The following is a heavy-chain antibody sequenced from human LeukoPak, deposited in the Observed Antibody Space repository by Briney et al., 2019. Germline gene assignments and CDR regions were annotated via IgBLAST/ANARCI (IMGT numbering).Heavy chain of an antibody. V-gene: IGHV3-48*03. CDR3: ARDWAYGGFVPDVFDI. CDR1: GFTFSSYE. CDR2: ITSSGSTI. J-gene: IGHJ3*02. Sequence: GGSLRLPCAASGFTFSSYEMNWVRQAPGKGLEWVSYITSSGSTIYYADSVKGRFTISRDNAKNSLYLQMNSLRAEDTAVYYCARDWAYGGFVPDVFDIWGQGTVVSVSS. D-gene: IGHD4-23*01.